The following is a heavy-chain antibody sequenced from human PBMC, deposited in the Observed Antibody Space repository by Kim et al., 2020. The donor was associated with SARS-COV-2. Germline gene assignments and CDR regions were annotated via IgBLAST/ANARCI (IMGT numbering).Heavy chain of an antibody. CDR1: GFTFSSYG. CDR3: AKDQGPGWELTHYNWFDP. V-gene: IGHV3-33*06. J-gene: IGHJ5*02. Sequence: GGSLRLSCAASGFTFSSYGMHWVRQAPGKGLEWVAVIWYDGSNKYYADSVKGRFTISRDNSKNTLYLQMNSLRAEDTAVYYCAKDQGPGWELTHYNWFDPWGQGTLVTVSS. CDR2: IWYDGSNK. D-gene: IGHD1-26*01.